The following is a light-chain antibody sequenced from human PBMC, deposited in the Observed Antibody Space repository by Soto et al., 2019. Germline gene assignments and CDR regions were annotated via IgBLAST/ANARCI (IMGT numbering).Light chain of an antibody. CDR2: EVS. Sequence: QSALTQPASVSGSPGQSITISCTGTSSDVGGYNYVSWFQQHPGKAPKLKIYEVSNRPSGVSNRFSGSKSGYTASLTISELQAEDEADYYCTSFTSSSTWVFVGGTQLTVL. CDR3: TSFTSSSTWV. J-gene: IGLJ3*02. CDR1: SSDVGGYNY. V-gene: IGLV2-14*03.